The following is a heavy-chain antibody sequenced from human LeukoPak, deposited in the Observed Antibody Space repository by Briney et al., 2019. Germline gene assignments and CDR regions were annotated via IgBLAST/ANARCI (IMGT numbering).Heavy chain of an antibody. CDR2: IKGDGTEK. J-gene: IGHJ5*01. CDR3: AKEGAYPIITYDS. D-gene: IGHD3-10*01. Sequence: GGSLRLSCAASGFTFSRFWMNWVRQAPGKGLEWVANIKGDGTEKYYVDSVKGRFSISRDNAKNSLYLQMDSLRAEDTAVYYCAKEGAYPIITYDSWGEGALVTVSS. V-gene: IGHV3-7*01. CDR1: GFTFSRFW.